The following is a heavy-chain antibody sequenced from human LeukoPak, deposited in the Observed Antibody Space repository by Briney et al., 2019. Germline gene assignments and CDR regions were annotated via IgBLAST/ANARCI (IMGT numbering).Heavy chain of an antibody. CDR1: GFTVSNNY. CDR3: ARHYGP. J-gene: IGHJ5*02. V-gene: IGHV4-39*01. CDR2: IYDSGST. Sequence: GSLRLSCAASGFTVSNNYMNWVRQAPGKGLEWIGSIYDSGSTYYNPSLKSRVTISVDTSKNQFSLKLNSVTAADTAVYYCARHYGPWGQGTLVTVSS. D-gene: IGHD3-10*01.